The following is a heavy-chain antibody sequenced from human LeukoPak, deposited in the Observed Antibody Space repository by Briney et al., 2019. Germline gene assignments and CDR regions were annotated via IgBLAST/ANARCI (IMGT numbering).Heavy chain of an antibody. CDR2: IVVGSGNT. J-gene: IGHJ4*02. CDR1: GFTFTSSA. Sequence: ASVKVSCKASGFTFTSSAVQWVRQARGQRLEWIGWIVVGSGNTNYAQKFQERVTITRDMSTSTAYMELSSLRSEDTDVYYCAAGGQLRYFDWLLPEPYYFDYWGQGTLVTVSS. D-gene: IGHD3-9*01. V-gene: IGHV1-58*01. CDR3: AAGGQLRYFDWLLPEPYYFDY.